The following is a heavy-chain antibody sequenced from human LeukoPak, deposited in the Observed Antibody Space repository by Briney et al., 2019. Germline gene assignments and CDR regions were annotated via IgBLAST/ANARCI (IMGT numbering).Heavy chain of an antibody. Sequence: GGSLRLSCAASGFTFNIYAMHWVRQAPGKGLEWVAVISYDGSSEYYADSVKGRITIARDNSKNTLYLQMNSLRAEDTAVYYCAKDPVAAAEPFDYWGQGTLVTVSS. CDR1: GFTFNIYA. D-gene: IGHD6-13*01. V-gene: IGHV3-30-3*01. CDR3: AKDPVAAAEPFDY. CDR2: ISYDGSSE. J-gene: IGHJ4*02.